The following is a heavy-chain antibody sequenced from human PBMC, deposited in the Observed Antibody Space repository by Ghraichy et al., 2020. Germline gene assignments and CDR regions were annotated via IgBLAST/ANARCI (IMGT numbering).Heavy chain of an antibody. Sequence: SETLYLTCTVSGISIRNNYWSLIRQSPLKGLEWIGYIFYSMSTNYNPSFKSRVTISADTSKNQLSLKLNSVTASDTALYYCARDTPLGRKIFWYFDLWGRGVLVTVSS. V-gene: IGHV4-59*01. CDR1: GISIRNNY. D-gene: IGHD1-1*01. CDR2: IFYSMST. CDR3: ARDTPLGRKIFWYFDL. J-gene: IGHJ2*01.